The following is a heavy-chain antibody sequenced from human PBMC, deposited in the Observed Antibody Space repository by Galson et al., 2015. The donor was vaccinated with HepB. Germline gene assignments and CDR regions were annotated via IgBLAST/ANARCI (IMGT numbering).Heavy chain of an antibody. CDR1: GYTLTELS. CDR3: ATKRGITGTLWYFDL. Sequence: SVKVSCKVSGYTLTELSMHWVRQAPGKGLEWMGGFDPEDGETIYAQKFQGRVTMTEDTSTDTAYMEPSSLRSEDTAVYYCATKRGITGTLWYFDLWGRGTLVTVSS. J-gene: IGHJ2*01. V-gene: IGHV1-24*01. CDR2: FDPEDGET. D-gene: IGHD1-7*01.